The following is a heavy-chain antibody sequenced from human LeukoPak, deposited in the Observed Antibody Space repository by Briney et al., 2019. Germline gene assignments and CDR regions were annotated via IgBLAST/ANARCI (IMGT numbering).Heavy chain of an antibody. D-gene: IGHD3-16*01. CDR3: AKADDYVWGSYIDY. J-gene: IGHJ4*02. V-gene: IGHV3-30*02. CDR2: IRYDGSNK. Sequence: PGGSLRLSCAASGFTFSDYYMSWIRQAPGKGLEWVAFIRYDGSNKYYADSVKGRFTISRDNSKNTLYLQMNSLRAEDTAVYYCAKADDYVWGSYIDYWGQGTLVTVSS. CDR1: GFTFSDYY.